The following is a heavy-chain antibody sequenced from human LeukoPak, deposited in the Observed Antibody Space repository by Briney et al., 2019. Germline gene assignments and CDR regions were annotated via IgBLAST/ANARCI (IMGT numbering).Heavy chain of an antibody. D-gene: IGHD3/OR15-3a*01. J-gene: IGHJ5*02. V-gene: IGHV4-38-2*02. CDR2: VHHSGAT. CDR3: ARDSIVWPGRNWFDP. CDR1: GYSISRGYH. Sequence: SETLSLTCSVSGYSISRGYHWAWVRQPPGKGLEWIGSVHHSGATYYNPSLNSRLTISVDTSKNQFSLKLSSVTAADTAVYYCARDSIVWPGRNWFDPWGQGTLVTVSS.